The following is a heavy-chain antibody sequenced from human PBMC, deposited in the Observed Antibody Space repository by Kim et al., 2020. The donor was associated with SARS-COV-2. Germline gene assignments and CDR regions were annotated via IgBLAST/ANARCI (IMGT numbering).Heavy chain of an antibody. Sequence: GGSLRLSCAASGFTFSSYSMNWVRQAPGKGLEWVSYISSSSSTIYYADSVKGRFTISRDNAKNSLYLQMNSLRDEDTAVYYCARVQSRAYCSGGSCYHYSYYCGGAVWGEGTPVTVSS. J-gene: IGHJ6*04. V-gene: IGHV3-48*02. CDR2: ISSSSSTI. D-gene: IGHD2-15*01. CDR3: ARVQSRAYCSGGSCYHYSYYCGGAV. CDR1: GFTFSSYS.